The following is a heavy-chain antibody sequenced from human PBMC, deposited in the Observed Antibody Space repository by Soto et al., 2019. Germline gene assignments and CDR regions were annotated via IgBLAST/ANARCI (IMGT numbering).Heavy chain of an antibody. J-gene: IGHJ4*02. CDR1: GDSISSSTYD. Sequence: PSETLSLTCTVSGDSISSSTYDWGWIRQSPGKGLEWIGNIHYSGSTYYNPSLKSRVTISVDTSKNQFSLKLSSVTAADTAVYYCASYYYVSGAYRSFDTWGQETLLTISS. CDR3: ASYYYVSGAYRSFDT. V-gene: IGHV4-39*01. D-gene: IGHD3-16*02. CDR2: IHYSGST.